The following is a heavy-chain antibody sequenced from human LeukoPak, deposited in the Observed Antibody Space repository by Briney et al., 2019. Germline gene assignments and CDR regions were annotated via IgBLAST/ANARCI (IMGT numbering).Heavy chain of an antibody. CDR2: IGAYNCDT. Sequence: ASVKVSCKASGYTFTTYGISWVRQPPGQGLEGMGWIGAYNCDTRHSQKFQGRVTMTTYTSTSTAYMELRSLRSDDTAVYYCARGPDCGSTNCYVGIYFQHWGQGTLVTVSS. J-gene: IGHJ1*01. V-gene: IGHV1-18*01. CDR1: GYTFTTYG. CDR3: ARGPDCGSTNCYVGIYFQH. D-gene: IGHD2-2*01.